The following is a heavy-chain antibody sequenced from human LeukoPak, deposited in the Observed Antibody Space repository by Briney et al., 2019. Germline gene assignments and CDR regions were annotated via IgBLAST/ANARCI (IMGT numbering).Heavy chain of an antibody. J-gene: IGHJ6*02. Sequence: ASVKVSCKASGGTFSSYAISWVRQAPGQGLEWMGRIIPILGIANYAQKLQGRVTITADKSTSTAYMELSSLRSEDTAVYYCARKREMAAFGMDVWGQGTTVTVSS. CDR3: ARKREMAAFGMDV. V-gene: IGHV1-69*04. CDR2: IIPILGIA. D-gene: IGHD5-24*01. CDR1: GGTFSSYA.